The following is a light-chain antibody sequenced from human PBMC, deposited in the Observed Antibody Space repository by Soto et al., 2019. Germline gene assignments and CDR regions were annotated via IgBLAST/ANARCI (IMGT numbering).Light chain of an antibody. V-gene: IGLV2-14*01. CDR2: EVS. J-gene: IGLJ1*01. Sequence: QSVLTQPASGSGSPGQSGTIPCTGSTSDVGAYNYVSCYKPHPGQAPQLMIYEVSNRPSGVSNRFSGSKSGNTASLTISGLQADDEGDYYCSSKTSSSSPFVFGTGTKVTVL. CDR1: TSDVGAYNY. CDR3: SSKTSSSSPFV.